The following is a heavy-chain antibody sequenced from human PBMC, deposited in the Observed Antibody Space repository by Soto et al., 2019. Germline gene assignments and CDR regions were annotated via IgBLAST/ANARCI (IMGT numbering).Heavy chain of an antibody. CDR1: GGSISSSSYY. J-gene: IGHJ5*02. CDR2: IYYSGST. Sequence: QLQLQESGPGLVKPSETLSLTCTVSGGSISSSSYYWGWIRQPPGKGLEWIGSIYYSGSTYYNPSLKSRVTISVDTSKNQFSLKLSSVTAADTAVYYCARHGRDYYDSSGSMGPWGQGTLVTVSS. CDR3: ARHGRDYYDSSGSMGP. V-gene: IGHV4-39*01. D-gene: IGHD3-22*01.